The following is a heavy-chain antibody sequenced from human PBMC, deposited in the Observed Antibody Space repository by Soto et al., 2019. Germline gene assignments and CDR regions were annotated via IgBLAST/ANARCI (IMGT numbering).Heavy chain of an antibody. CDR1: GYTLTELS. V-gene: IGHV1-24*01. J-gene: IGHJ4*02. CDR3: ATLGYCSSTSCYGI. CDR2: FDPEDGET. Sequence: ASVKVSCKVSGYTLTELSMHWVRQAPGKGLEWMGGFDPEDGETIYAQKFQGRVTMTEDTSTDTAYMELSSLRSEDTAVYYCATLGYCSSTSCYGIWGQGTLVTVSS. D-gene: IGHD2-2*01.